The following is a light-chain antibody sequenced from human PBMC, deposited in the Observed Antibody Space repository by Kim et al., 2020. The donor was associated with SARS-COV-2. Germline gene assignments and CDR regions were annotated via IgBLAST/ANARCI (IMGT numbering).Light chain of an antibody. CDR2: QDS. CDR1: KLGDKY. V-gene: IGLV3-1*01. Sequence: SYELTQPPSVSVSPGQTASITCPGDKLGDKYACWYQQKPGQSPVLVIYQDSKRPSGIPERFSGSNSGNTATLTISGTQAMDEADYYCQAWDSSHVV. CDR3: QAWDSSHVV. J-gene: IGLJ2*01.